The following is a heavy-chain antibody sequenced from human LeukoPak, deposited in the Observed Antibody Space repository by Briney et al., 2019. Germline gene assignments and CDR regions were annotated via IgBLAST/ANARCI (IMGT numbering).Heavy chain of an antibody. Sequence: GGSLRLSCAASGFAFSSYAMSWVRQAPGNRLESFSAISGSGGSTYYADSVKGRFTISRDNSKNTLYLQMNSLGAEDTAVYYCAKGSGYSSSWYYPDYWGQGTLVTVSS. V-gene: IGHV3-23*01. J-gene: IGHJ4*02. D-gene: IGHD6-13*01. CDR2: ISGSGGST. CDR1: GFAFSSYA. CDR3: AKGSGYSSSWYYPDY.